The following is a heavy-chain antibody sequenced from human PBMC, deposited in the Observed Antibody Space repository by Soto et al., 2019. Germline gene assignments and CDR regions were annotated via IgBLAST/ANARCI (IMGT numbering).Heavy chain of an antibody. CDR2: INPSGGST. V-gene: IGHV1-46*01. Sequence: QVQLVQSGAEVKKPGASVKVSCKASGYTFTSYYMHWVRQAPGQGLEWMGIINPSGGSTSYAQKFQGRVTMTRDTSTITVYMELSSLRSEDTAVYYCARGGSSSYYYYGMDVCGQGTTVTVSS. J-gene: IGHJ6*02. CDR1: GYTFTSYY. CDR3: ARGGSSSYYYYGMDV. D-gene: IGHD6-6*01.